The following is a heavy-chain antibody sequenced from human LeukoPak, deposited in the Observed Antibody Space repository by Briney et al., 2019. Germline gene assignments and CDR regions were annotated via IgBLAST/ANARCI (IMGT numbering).Heavy chain of an antibody. CDR2: ITGSGGST. Sequence: QAGGPLRLSCAPSGFTFDNFAMTWVRQAPGKGLEWVSEITGSGGSTYYADSVKGRFTISRDNSKNTLYLQMNSLRAEDTAIYYCARELFDFDYWGQGTLVTVSS. V-gene: IGHV3-23*01. CDR1: GFTFDNFA. CDR3: ARELFDFDY. J-gene: IGHJ4*02. D-gene: IGHD3-10*01.